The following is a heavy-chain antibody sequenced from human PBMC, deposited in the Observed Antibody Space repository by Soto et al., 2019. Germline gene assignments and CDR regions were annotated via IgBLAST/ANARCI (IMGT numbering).Heavy chain of an antibody. CDR1: GFTFSDYY. V-gene: IGHV3-11*01. CDR3: ASRSSFGVVIS. D-gene: IGHD3-3*01. CDR2: ISSSGSTI. Sequence: GGSLRLSCAASGFTFSDYYMSWIRQAPGKGLEWVSYISSSGSTIYYADSVKGRFTISRDNAKNSLYLQMNSLRAEDTAVYYCASRSSFGVVISWGQGTLVTVSS. J-gene: IGHJ4*02.